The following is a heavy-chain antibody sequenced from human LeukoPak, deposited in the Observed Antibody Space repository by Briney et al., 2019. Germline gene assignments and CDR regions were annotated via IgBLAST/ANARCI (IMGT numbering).Heavy chain of an antibody. CDR1: GFTFSSYG. D-gene: IGHD3-22*01. CDR3: ARDRLSGMGHCHSSGYYPAY. V-gene: IGHV3-33*01. CDR2: IWYDGSNK. J-gene: IGHJ4*02. Sequence: GGSLRLSCAASGFTFSSYGTHWVRQAPGKGLEWVAVIWYDGSNKYYADSVKGPFTISRDNSKNTLYLQMNSLRAEDTAVYYCARDRLSGMGHCHSSGYYPAYWGQGTLVTVSS.